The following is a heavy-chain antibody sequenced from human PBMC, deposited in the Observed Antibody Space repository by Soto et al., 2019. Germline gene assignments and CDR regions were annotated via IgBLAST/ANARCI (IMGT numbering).Heavy chain of an antibody. D-gene: IGHD3-22*01. Sequence: GGSLRLSCAASGFTLSTYEMMWVRQAPGKGLEWVSYISTSGTTTYYADSVRGRFTISRDNAKNSLDLQMNSLRVEDTAVYYCVTSLSGYYYNYWGQGTLVTVSS. CDR2: ISTSGTTT. J-gene: IGHJ4*02. V-gene: IGHV3-48*03. CDR3: VTSLSGYYYNY. CDR1: GFTLSTYE.